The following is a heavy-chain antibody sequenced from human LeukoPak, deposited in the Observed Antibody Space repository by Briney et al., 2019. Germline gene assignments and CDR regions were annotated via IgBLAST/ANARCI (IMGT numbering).Heavy chain of an antibody. CDR3: AHQLLPN. CDR1: GFTFSDYW. D-gene: IGHD2-2*01. J-gene: IGHJ4*02. V-gene: IGHV3-74*01. CDR2: INPDGSDI. Sequence: HPGGSLRLSCAASGFTFSDYWMHWVRQTPGRGLVWVSRINPDGSDILYADSVKGRFSISRDNAKNMLYLQLNSLRAEDTAVYYCAHQLLPNWGQGTLVTVSS.